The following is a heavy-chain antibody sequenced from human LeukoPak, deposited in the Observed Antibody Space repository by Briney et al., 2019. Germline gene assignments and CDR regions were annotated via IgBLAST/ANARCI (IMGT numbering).Heavy chain of an antibody. CDR1: GGSISSGGYY. J-gene: IGHJ6*03. CDR2: IYYSGST. Sequence: SETLSLTCTVPGGSISSGGYYWSWIRQHPGKGLEWIGYIYYSGSTYNNPSLKSRVTISVDTSKNQFSLKLSSVTAADTAVYYCARTSPTEGYYYIDVWGKGTTVTVSS. V-gene: IGHV4-31*03. CDR3: ARTSPTEGYYYIDV.